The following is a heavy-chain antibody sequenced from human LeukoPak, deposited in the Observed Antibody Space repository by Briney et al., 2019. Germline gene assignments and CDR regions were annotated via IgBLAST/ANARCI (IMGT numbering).Heavy chain of an antibody. CDR1: GGTFSSYA. J-gene: IGHJ4*02. D-gene: IGHD3-10*01. V-gene: IGHV1-69*05. CDR3: ARELLWFGELGYFDY. Sequence: SVKVSCKASGGTFSSYAISWVRQAPGQGLEWMGRIIPIFGTANYAQKFQGRVTITTDESTSTAYMELSSLRFEDTAVYYCARELLWFGELGYFDYWGQGTLVTVSS. CDR2: IIPIFGTA.